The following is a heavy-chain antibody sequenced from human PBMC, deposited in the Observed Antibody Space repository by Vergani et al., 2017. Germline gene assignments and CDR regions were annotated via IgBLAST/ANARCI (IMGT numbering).Heavy chain of an antibody. CDR3: AKALSTHYYDSSGTPGFDY. Sequence: QVQLVESGGGVVQPGRSLRLSCAASGFTFSSYGMHWVRQAPGKGQEWVAVISYDGSNKYYADSVKGRFTISRDNSKNTLYLQMNSLRAEDTAVYYCAKALSTHYYDSSGTPGFDYWGQGTLVTVSS. J-gene: IGHJ4*02. CDR1: GFTFSSYG. V-gene: IGHV3-30*18. CDR2: ISYDGSNK. D-gene: IGHD3-22*01.